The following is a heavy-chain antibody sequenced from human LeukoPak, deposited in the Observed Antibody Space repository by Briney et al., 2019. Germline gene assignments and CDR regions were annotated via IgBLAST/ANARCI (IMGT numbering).Heavy chain of an antibody. CDR3: ARWAQQRRFDY. V-gene: IGHV3-48*01. J-gene: IGHJ4*02. D-gene: IGHD6-13*01. Sequence: GGSLRLSCAASGFTFSTYSMNWVRQAPGKGLEWVSHISGGSSIIYYADSVKGRFTISRDNAKNSLYLQMNSLRAEDTAVYYCARWAQQRRFDYWGQGILVTVSS. CDR1: GFTFSTYS. CDR2: ISGGSSII.